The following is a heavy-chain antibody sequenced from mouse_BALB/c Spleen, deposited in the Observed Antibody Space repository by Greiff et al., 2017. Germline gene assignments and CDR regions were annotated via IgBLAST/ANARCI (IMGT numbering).Heavy chain of an antibody. Sequence: VQLQQSGAELVRPGSSVKISCKASGYAFSSYWMNWVKQRPGQGLEWIGQIYPGDGDTNYNGKFKGKATLTADKSSSTAYMQLSSLTSEDSAVYFCAREGSTMIFAYWGQGTLVTGSA. D-gene: IGHD2-4*01. CDR3: AREGSTMIFAY. CDR2: IYPGDGDT. V-gene: IGHV1-80*01. CDR1: GYAFSSYW. J-gene: IGHJ3*01.